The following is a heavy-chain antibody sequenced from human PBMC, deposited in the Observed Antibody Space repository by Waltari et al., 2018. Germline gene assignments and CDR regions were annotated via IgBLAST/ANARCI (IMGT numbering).Heavy chain of an antibody. Sequence: EVQLVESGGGLIQPAGSLRLSCAASGFTVSINYMSWVRQAPGKGLELVSVFYSGGSTYYADSVKGRFTISRDNSKNTLYLQMNSLRTEDTAVYYCARGDGVRGVIFDYWGQGTLVTVSS. CDR3: ARGDGVRGVIFDY. CDR2: FYSGGST. J-gene: IGHJ4*02. D-gene: IGHD3-10*01. CDR1: GFTVSINY. V-gene: IGHV3-53*01.